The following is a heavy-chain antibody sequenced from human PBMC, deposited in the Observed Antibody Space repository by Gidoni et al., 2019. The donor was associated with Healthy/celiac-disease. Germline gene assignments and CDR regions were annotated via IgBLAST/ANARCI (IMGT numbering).Heavy chain of an antibody. CDR1: GFTFDDYA. D-gene: IGHD6-25*01. J-gene: IGHJ4*02. V-gene: IGHV3-9*01. CDR2: ISWNSGSI. Sequence: EVQLVESGGGLVQPGRSLRLSCAASGFTFDDYAMHWVRQAPGKGLEWVSGISWNSGSIGYADSVKGRFTISRDNAKNSLYLQMNSLRAEDTALYYCAKTNAAGASFDYWGQGTLVTVSS. CDR3: AKTNAAGASFDY.